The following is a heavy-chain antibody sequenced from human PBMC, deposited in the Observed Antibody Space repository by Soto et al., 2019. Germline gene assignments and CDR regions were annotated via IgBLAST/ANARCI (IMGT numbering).Heavy chain of an antibody. CDR1: GFTFISYG. D-gene: IGHD3-22*01. Sequence: GGSLRLSCAASGFTFISYGMHWGRQAPGKGLEWVAVISYDGSNKYYADSVKGRFTISRDNSKNTLYLQMNSLRAEDTAVYYCAKDRNYYDSSGPDYWGQGTLVTVSS. V-gene: IGHV3-30*18. CDR3: AKDRNYYDSSGPDY. J-gene: IGHJ4*02. CDR2: ISYDGSNK.